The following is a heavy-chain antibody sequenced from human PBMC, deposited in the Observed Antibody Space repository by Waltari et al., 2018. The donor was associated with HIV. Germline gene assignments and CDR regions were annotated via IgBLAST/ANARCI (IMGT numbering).Heavy chain of an antibody. D-gene: IGHD6-6*01. CDR1: GYTFTSYD. J-gene: IGHJ6*03. CDR3: ARTASRAGQLVLYYYYDYMDV. CDR2: MNPNSGNT. V-gene: IGHV1-8*01. Sequence: QVQLVQSGAEVKKPGASVKVSCKASGYTFTSYDINWVRQATGQGLEWMGWMNPNSGNTGDAQKFQGRDTMTRNTSISTAYMELSSLRSEATAVYYCARTASRAGQLVLYYYYDYMDVWGKGTTVTVSS.